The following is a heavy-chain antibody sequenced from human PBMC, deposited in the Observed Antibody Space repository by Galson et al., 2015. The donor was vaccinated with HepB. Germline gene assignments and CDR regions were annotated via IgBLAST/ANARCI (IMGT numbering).Heavy chain of an antibody. Sequence: SVKVSCKASGYTFTSYDINWVRQATGQGLEWMGWMNPNSGNTGYAQKFQGRVTMTRNTSISTAYMELSSLRSEDTAVYYCARGGDFWSGYYPFYYYYYMDVWGKGTTVTVSS. CDR3: ARGGDFWSGYYPFYYYYYMDV. CDR1: GYTFTSYD. V-gene: IGHV1-8*01. J-gene: IGHJ6*03. CDR2: MNPNSGNT. D-gene: IGHD3-3*01.